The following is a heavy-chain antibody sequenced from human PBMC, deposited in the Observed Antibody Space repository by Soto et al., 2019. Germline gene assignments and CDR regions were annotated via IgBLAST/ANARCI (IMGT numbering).Heavy chain of an antibody. CDR1: GFTFSSYA. Sequence: EVQLLESGGGLVQPGGSLRLSCAASGFTFSSYAMSWVRQAPGKGLEWVSAISGGGINTYYADSVKGRFTISRDNSKNTRYLQMNSMRAEDTAVYYCAKVWLWGGNWGSALDLWGRGTLVTVSS. V-gene: IGHV3-23*01. CDR3: AKVWLWGGNWGSALDL. J-gene: IGHJ2*01. D-gene: IGHD7-27*01. CDR2: ISGGGINT.